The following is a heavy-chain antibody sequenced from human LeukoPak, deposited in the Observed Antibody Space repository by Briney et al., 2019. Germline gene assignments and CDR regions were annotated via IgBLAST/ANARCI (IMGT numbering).Heavy chain of an antibody. Sequence: ASVKVSCKASGYTFTSYGISWVRQAPGQGLEWMGWISAYSGNTNYAQKLQGRVTMTTDTSTSTAYMELSSLRSEDTAVYYCATVGGRYCSGGSCSNWFDPWGQGTLVTVSS. V-gene: IGHV1-18*01. D-gene: IGHD2-15*01. CDR3: ATVGGRYCSGGSCSNWFDP. CDR2: ISAYSGNT. CDR1: GYTFTSYG. J-gene: IGHJ5*02.